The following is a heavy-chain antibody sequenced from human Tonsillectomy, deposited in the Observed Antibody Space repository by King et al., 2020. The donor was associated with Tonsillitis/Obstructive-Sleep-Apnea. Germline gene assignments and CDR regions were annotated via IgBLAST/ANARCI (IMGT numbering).Heavy chain of an antibody. D-gene: IGHD6-13*01. Sequence: VQLVESGGGLVKPGGSLRLSCAASGFTFSSYSMNWVRQAPGKGLEWVSSISRSSSYIYYADSVKGRFTISRDNANSLYLQMNSLRAEDTAVYYCARGVRIAAAGKLWNPRRDYYYYYMDVWGKGTTVTVSS. CDR3: ARGVRIAAAGKLWNPRRDYYYYYMDV. J-gene: IGHJ6*03. CDR1: GFTFSSYS. CDR2: ISRSSSYI. V-gene: IGHV3-21*01.